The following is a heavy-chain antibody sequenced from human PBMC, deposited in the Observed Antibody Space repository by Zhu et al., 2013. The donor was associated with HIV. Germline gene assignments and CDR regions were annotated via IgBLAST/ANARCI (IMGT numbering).Heavy chain of an antibody. V-gene: IGHV1-46*02. J-gene: IGHJ4*02. CDR3: ASEGNSQQLLRGAQFYFDK. CDR1: GYIFNTYS. CDR2: IDSSGGTT. D-gene: IGHD3-10*01. Sequence: QVQLVQSGAEVMQPGASVTISCKASGYIFNTYSMHWIRQAPGQGLEWMGMIDSSGGTTNFAQKFQGRVTMTRDASTSTVHMKLSSLRSEDTAIYSCASEGNSQQLLRGAQFYFDKWGQGTLVIVTS.